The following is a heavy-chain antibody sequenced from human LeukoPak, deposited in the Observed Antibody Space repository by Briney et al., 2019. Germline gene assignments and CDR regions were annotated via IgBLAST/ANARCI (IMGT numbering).Heavy chain of an antibody. Sequence: PGGSLGLSCAASGFTFSSYSMNWVRQAPGKGLEWVSSISSSSSYIYYADSVKGRFTISRDNAKNSLYLQMNSLRAEDTAVYYCARDMEYSSSWYGYYYYGMDVWGQGTTVTVSS. CDR3: ARDMEYSSSWYGYYYYGMDV. V-gene: IGHV3-21*04. CDR2: ISSSSSYI. J-gene: IGHJ6*02. CDR1: GFTFSSYS. D-gene: IGHD6-13*01.